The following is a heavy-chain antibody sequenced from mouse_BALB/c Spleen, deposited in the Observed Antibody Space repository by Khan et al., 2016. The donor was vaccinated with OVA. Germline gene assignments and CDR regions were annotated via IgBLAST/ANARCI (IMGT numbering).Heavy chain of an antibody. CDR3: ARGGSRAMDY. Sequence: QIQLVQSGPELKKPGETVKISCKASGYTFTNYGMNWVKQAPGKGLKWMGWIYTYTGEPTYADDFKGRFAFSLDSSASTAYLQINNLTNEDTATYFCARGGSRAMDYWGQGTAVTVSS. V-gene: IGHV9-3-1*01. D-gene: IGHD1-1*01. J-gene: IGHJ4*01. CDR1: GYTFTNYG. CDR2: IYTYTGEP.